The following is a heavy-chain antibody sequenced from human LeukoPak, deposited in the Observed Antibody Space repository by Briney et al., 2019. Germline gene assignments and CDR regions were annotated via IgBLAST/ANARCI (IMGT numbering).Heavy chain of an antibody. J-gene: IGHJ6*04. CDR1: VFTFSIYD. D-gene: IGHD5-18*01. Sequence: PGGSLTLSCAASVFTFSIYDMHWVRQATQKAVEWVSSIGTAGDPYYPGSVKGRFTISKESAKNSLYLQMNSLRAGDTAVYYCARGGYSYGPHYYYYGMDVWGKGTTVTVSS. CDR2: IGTAGDP. CDR3: ARGGYSYGPHYYYYGMDV. V-gene: IGHV3-13*05.